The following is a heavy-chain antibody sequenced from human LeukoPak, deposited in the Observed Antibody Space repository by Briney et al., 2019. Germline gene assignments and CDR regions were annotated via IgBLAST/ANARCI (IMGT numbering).Heavy chain of an antibody. V-gene: IGHV3-48*03. CDR3: AKDLGRYRNNFFDY. CDR1: GFTFSSYE. J-gene: IGHJ4*02. D-gene: IGHD1-26*01. Sequence: PGGSLRLSCAASGFTFSSYEMNWVRQAPGKGLEWVSYISSSGSAIYYADSVKGRFTISRDNAKNSLYLQMNSLRADDTAVYYCAKDLGRYRNNFFDYWGQGNLVTVSS. CDR2: ISSSGSAI.